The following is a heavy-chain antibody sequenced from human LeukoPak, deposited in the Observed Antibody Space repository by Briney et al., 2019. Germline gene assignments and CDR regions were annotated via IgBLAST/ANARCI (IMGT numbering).Heavy chain of an antibody. CDR1: GGSLSGYY. J-gene: IGHJ6*03. D-gene: IGHD2-15*01. Sequence: PSETLSLTCAVYGGSLSGYYGSWIRQPPGKGLEWIGEINHSGSTNYNPSLKSRVTISVDTSKNQFSLKLSSVTAADTAVYYCAREYCSGGSCYGNYYYYMDVWGKGTTVTVSS. CDR3: AREYCSGGSCYGNYYYYMDV. CDR2: INHSGST. V-gene: IGHV4-34*01.